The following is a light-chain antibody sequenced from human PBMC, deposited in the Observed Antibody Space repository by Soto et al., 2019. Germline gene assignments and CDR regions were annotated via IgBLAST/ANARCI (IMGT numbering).Light chain of an antibody. V-gene: IGLV3-9*01. CDR3: QVWDTSTAL. J-gene: IGLJ2*01. Sequence: SYELTQPLSVSVALGQTARIPCGGSNIGSKNVHWYQQKPGQAPVLVIYNDNSRPSGIPERVSGSNSGSTATLTISRAQAGDEADYYCQVWDTSTALIGGGTKLTVL. CDR2: NDN. CDR1: NIGSKN.